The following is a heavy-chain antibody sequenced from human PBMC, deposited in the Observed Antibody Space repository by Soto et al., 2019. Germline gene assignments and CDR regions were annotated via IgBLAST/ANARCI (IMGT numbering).Heavy chain of an antibody. Sequence: QVQLQESGPGLVKPSQTLSLTCTVSGGSISSGDYYWXWIRQPPGKGLEWIGYILYSGTTNYNPSLESRLTISVDTSKNQFSLKLTSVTAADTAVYYCARNGALGYWGRGTLVTVSS. CDR2: ILYSGTT. D-gene: IGHD2-8*01. J-gene: IGHJ4*02. CDR1: GGSISSGDYY. V-gene: IGHV4-30-4*01. CDR3: ARNGALGY.